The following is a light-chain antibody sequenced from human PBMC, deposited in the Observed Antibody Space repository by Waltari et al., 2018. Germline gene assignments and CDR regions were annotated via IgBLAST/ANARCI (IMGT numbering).Light chain of an antibody. CDR3: MQGLQTLYT. CDR1: QSLLHRNGYNY. CDR2: LGS. J-gene: IGKJ2*01. V-gene: IGKV2-28*01. Sequence: EIVMTQSPLSLPVSPGEPASISCRSSQSLLHRNGYNYLDWYLQKPGQSPQLLIYLGSNRASGVPDRFSGSGSGTDFTLKISRVEAEDVGVYYCMQGLQTLYTFGQGTKLEIK.